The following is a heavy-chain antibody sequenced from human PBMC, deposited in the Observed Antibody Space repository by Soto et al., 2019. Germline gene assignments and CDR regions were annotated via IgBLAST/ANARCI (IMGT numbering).Heavy chain of an antibody. Sequence: GGSLRLSCAASGFTFSSYSINWVRQAPGKGLEWVSYISSSSSTIYYADSVKGRFTISRDNAKNSLYLQMNSLRAEDTAVYYCARHPERIAQIGWFDPWGQGTLVTVSS. V-gene: IGHV3-48*01. CDR2: ISSSSSTI. D-gene: IGHD6-13*01. J-gene: IGHJ5*02. CDR1: GFTFSSYS. CDR3: ARHPERIAQIGWFDP.